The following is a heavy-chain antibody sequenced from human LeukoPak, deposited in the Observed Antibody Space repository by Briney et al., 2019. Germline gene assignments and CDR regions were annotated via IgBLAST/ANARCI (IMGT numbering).Heavy chain of an antibody. CDR3: ARDYESSSGWYGYFQH. J-gene: IGHJ1*01. CDR2: ISYDGSNK. CDR1: GFTFSSYA. V-gene: IGHV3-30-3*01. Sequence: GGSLRLSCAASGFTFSSYAMHWVRQAPGKGLEWVAVISYDGSNKYYADSVKGRFTISRDNSKNTLYLQMNSLRAEDTAVYYCARDYESSSGWYGYFQHWGQGTLVTVSS. D-gene: IGHD6-19*01.